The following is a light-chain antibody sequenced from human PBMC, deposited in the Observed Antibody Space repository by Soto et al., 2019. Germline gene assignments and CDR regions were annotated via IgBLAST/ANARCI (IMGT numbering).Light chain of an antibody. CDR3: HQRQSWPRT. CDR2: QTS. J-gene: IGKJ1*01. V-gene: IGKV3-11*01. CDR1: QYINTR. Sequence: ELVLTQSPATLSSFPGDRVTLSCRASQYINTRLAWYQHRPGQAPSLLTYQTSITAAGIPPRFSASVSGTDFTLTISDVQPEDFALYYCHQRQSWPRTFGQGTKVDIK.